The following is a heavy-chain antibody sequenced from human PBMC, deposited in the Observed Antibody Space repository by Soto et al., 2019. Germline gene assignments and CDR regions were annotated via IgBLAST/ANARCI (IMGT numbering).Heavy chain of an antibody. Sequence: QVQLVESGGGVVQPGGSLRLSCVASGFTFSVYGMHWVRQAPGKGLEWVAVIWFDGKKQYYADSVKGRITISRDKSNNTHYLQLNSLRAEDTAVYYGARKVWPHSLDLWGQGTLVTVSS. V-gene: IGHV3-33*01. CDR2: IWFDGKKQ. CDR3: ARKVWPHSLDL. D-gene: IGHD3-16*01. CDR1: GFTFSVYG. J-gene: IGHJ5*02.